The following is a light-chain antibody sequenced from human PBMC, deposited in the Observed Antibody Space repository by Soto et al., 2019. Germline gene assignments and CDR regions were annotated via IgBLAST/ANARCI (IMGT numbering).Light chain of an antibody. J-gene: IGKJ5*01. CDR1: QSVSSN. CDR2: GAS. Sequence: EIVMTQSPATLSVSPGEGLTLSCRARQSVSSNLAWYQQRPGQAPRLLIYGASNRATGIPDRFSGSGSGTEFTLTISRLQSEDFAVYYCQKYNNWPPITFGQGTRLEIK. V-gene: IGKV3-15*01. CDR3: QKYNNWPPIT.